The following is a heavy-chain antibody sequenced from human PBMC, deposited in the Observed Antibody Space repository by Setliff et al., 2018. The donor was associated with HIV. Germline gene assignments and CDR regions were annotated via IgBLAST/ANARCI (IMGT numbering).Heavy chain of an antibody. J-gene: IGHJ1*01. CDR3: GNKGGQV. V-gene: IGHV3-33*08. CDR1: GFSIENFD. CDR2: LWRDEVGE. Sequence: GGSLRLSCTVVGFSIENFDMHWVRQAQGKGLEWVSLLWRDEVGEYYADSVKGRFSISRDRSRNTVSLPMSSLRVEDTAMYYCGNKGGQVWGPGTQVTVSS. D-gene: IGHD3-16*01.